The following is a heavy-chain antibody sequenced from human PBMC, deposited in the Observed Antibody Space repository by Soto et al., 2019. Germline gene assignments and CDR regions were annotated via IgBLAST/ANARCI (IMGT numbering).Heavy chain of an antibody. CDR3: ARIPSGYDGEDYFDY. CDR1: GFSLSTSGMC. V-gene: IGHV2-70*11. J-gene: IGHJ4*02. Sequence: ESGPTLVNPTQTLTLTCTFSGFSLSTSGMCVSWIRQPPGKALEWLARIDWDDDKYYSTSLKTRLTISKDTSKNQVVLTMTNMDPVDTATYYCARIPSGYDGEDYFDYWGQGTLVTVSS. D-gene: IGHD5-12*01. CDR2: IDWDDDK.